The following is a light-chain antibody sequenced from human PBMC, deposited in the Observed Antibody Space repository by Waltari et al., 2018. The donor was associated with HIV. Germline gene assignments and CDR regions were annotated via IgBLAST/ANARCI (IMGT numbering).Light chain of an antibody. CDR3: EERAGSSIT. CDR1: QTVSSNY. J-gene: IGKJ4*01. CDR2: AAS. V-gene: IGKV3-20*01. Sequence: ENVLTQSPGTLSLSPGERATLSCRASQTVSSNYLDWYQQKTGQAPRLLIYAASSRATGTPDRFSGSGSGTVFTLTISRLEPEDFAVYYCEERAGSSITFGGGTKVEIK.